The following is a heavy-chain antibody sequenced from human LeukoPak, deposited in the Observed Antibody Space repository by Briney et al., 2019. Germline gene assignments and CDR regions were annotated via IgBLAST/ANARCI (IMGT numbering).Heavy chain of an antibody. D-gene: IGHD6-6*01. CDR3: DPHDSASQF. J-gene: IGHJ4*02. V-gene: IGHV3-30*04. CDR1: GFTFSIYA. Sequence: GGSLRLSCAASGFTFSIYAMHWVHQAPGKGLEWVAFISSDGRIQYYAYSVKGRFTISRDNSKNTLFLQMNGLRDEDTAVYYCDPHDSASQFWGQGTLVTVSS. CDR2: ISSDGRIQ.